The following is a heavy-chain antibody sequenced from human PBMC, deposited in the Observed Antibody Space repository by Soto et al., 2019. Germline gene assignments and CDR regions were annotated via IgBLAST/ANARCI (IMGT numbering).Heavy chain of an antibody. CDR1: GFTVSSKY. Sequence: EVQLVESGGGLIQPGGSLRLSCAASGFTVSSKYMTWVRQAPGKGLEWVSVIYGGGTTYYADSVKGRFTISRDNSKNTLYLQMNSLSAEDTAVYYCVQTTGWPGFDFWGKGTLVTVSS. V-gene: IGHV3-53*01. D-gene: IGHD6-19*01. CDR3: VQTTGWPGFDF. CDR2: IYGGGTT. J-gene: IGHJ4*02.